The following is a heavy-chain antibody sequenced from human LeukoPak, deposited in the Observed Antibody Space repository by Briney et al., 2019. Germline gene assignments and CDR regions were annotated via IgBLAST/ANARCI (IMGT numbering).Heavy chain of an antibody. J-gene: IGHJ3*02. D-gene: IGHD3-22*01. CDR1: GGSISSSGYY. Sequence: PSETLSLTCTVSGGSISSSGYYWGWIRQPPGKGLEWVGSVYYTGSTFYNPSLKSRVTTSVDTSKNHFSLSLSSVTAADTAVYYCARGTRTALITMIVENAFDIWGQGTMVTVSS. CDR2: VYYTGST. V-gene: IGHV4-39*02. CDR3: ARGTRTALITMIVENAFDI.